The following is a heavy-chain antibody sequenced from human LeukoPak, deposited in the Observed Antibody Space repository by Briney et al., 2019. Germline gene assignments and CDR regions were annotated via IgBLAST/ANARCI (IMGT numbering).Heavy chain of an antibody. V-gene: IGHV3-33*08. CDR1: GFTFSSYG. CDR3: GRDITIVGGNDAFDI. Sequence: GGSLRLSCAASGFTFSSYGMHWVRQAPGKGLEWVAVIWYDGSNKYYADSVKGRFTISRDNSKNTLYLQMNSLRAEDTAVYYCGRDITIVGGNDAFDIWGQGTMVTVSS. J-gene: IGHJ3*02. CDR2: IWYDGSNK. D-gene: IGHD1-26*01.